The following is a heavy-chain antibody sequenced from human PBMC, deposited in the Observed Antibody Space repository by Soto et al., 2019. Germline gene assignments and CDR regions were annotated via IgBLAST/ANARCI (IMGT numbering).Heavy chain of an antibody. CDR2: ISTSTLTI. J-gene: IGHJ6*02. CDR1: GFTFSSYT. D-gene: IGHD1-1*01. V-gene: IGHV3-48*01. Sequence: EVRLVESGGGLVQPGESLRLSCAASGFTFSSYTMRWVRQAPGKGLEWISYISTSTLTIYYADSVEGRFTISRDNAKNSLYLQMNSLRAEDTAVYYCARERGGDLNWYHGLDVWGQGTTVTVSS. CDR3: ARERGGDLNWYHGLDV.